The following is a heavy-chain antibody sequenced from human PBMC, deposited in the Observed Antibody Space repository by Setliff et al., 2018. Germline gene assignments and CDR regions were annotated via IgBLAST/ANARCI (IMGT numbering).Heavy chain of an antibody. CDR2: INPDGSEK. V-gene: IGHV3-7*03. CDR1: GFTYNNCW. Sequence: PGGSLRLSCGASGFTYNNCWVSWVRQAPGKGLEWLASINPDGSEKYYVDSVQGRFTISRDNAKNSLYLQMNSLRGEDTAVYYCAKDLSSNTAASYFFDPWGQGTQVTVSS. J-gene: IGHJ5*02. D-gene: IGHD5-18*01. CDR3: AKDLSSNTAASYFFDP.